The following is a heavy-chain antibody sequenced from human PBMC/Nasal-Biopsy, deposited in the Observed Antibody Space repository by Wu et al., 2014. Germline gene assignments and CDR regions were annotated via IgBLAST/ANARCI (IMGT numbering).Heavy chain of an antibody. V-gene: IGHV4-59*01. D-gene: IGHD4-23*01. Sequence: TLSLTCTVSGGSISGYYWSWIRQPPGKGLEWIGYIYYSGSTDYNPSLKSRVTISVDTSKNQFSLKLTSVTSADTAVYYCARGTISEGGNLPEDYWGQGTLVTVSS. CDR2: IYYSGST. J-gene: IGHJ4*02. CDR3: ARGTISEGGNLPEDY. CDR1: GGSISGYY.